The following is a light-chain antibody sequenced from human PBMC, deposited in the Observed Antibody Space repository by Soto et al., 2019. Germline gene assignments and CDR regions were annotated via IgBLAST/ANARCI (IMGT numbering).Light chain of an antibody. CDR3: GTWDTDLSAAHYA. Sequence: QSVLTQPPSVSAAPGQKVTISCSGSSSNIGNNYVSWYQQLPGTAPKLLIYDNNKRPSGIPDRFSGSKSGTSATLGITGLQTGDEADYYCGTWDTDLSAAHYAFGTGTKLTVL. J-gene: IGLJ1*01. CDR1: SSNIGNNY. CDR2: DNN. V-gene: IGLV1-51*01.